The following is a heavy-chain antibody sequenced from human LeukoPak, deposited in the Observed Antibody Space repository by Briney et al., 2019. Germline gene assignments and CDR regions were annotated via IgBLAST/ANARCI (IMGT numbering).Heavy chain of an antibody. CDR1: GFTVSSNY. CDR2: IYSGGST. CDR3: VYSGSWYESFDY. D-gene: IGHD6-13*01. Sequence: PGGSLRPSCAASGFTVSSNYMSWVRQAPGKGLEWVSVIYSGGSTYYADSVKGRFTISRDNSKNTLYLQMNSLRAEDTAVYYCVYSGSWYESFDYWGQGTLVTVSS. J-gene: IGHJ4*02. V-gene: IGHV3-66*01.